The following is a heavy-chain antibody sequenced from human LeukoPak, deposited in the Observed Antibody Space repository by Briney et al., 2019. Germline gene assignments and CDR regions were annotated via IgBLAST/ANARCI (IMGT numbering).Heavy chain of an antibody. J-gene: IGHJ5*02. V-gene: IGHV3-11*01. D-gene: IGHD3-22*01. CDR3: ARADYYDSSGYGFDP. Sequence: GGSLRLSCAASGFTFSDYYMSWIRQAPGKGLEGVSYISSSGSTIYYADSVKGRFTISRDNAKNSLYLQMNSLRAEDTAVYYCARADYYDSSGYGFDPWGQGTLVTVSS. CDR2: ISSSGSTI. CDR1: GFTFSDYY.